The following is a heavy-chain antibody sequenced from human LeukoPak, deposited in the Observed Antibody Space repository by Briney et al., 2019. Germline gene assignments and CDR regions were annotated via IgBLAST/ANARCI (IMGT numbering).Heavy chain of an antibody. J-gene: IGHJ4*02. V-gene: IGHV3-7*01. Sequence: QAGGSLRLSCTTSGFTFSRYWMSWVRRAPGKGLEWVANIKQDGSEKYYVDSVKGRFTISRDNAKNSLYLQMSSLRAEDTAVYFCARDRLSYDSSGYYDYWGQGALVTVSS. CDR3: ARDRLSYDSSGYYDY. D-gene: IGHD3-22*01. CDR2: IKQDGSEK. CDR1: GFTFSRYW.